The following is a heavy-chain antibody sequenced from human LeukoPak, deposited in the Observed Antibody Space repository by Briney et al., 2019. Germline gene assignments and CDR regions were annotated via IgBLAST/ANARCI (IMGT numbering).Heavy chain of an antibody. J-gene: IGHJ4*02. CDR2: ISYDGSNK. CDR3: AKAQYSSSRGPIDY. V-gene: IGHV3-30*18. D-gene: IGHD6-13*01. Sequence: PGGSLRLSCAASGFTFSSYGMHWVRQAPGKGLEWVAVISYDGSNKYYADSVKGRFTISRDNSKNTLYLQMSSLRAEDTAVYYCAKAQYSSSRGPIDYWGQGTLVTVSS. CDR1: GFTFSSYG.